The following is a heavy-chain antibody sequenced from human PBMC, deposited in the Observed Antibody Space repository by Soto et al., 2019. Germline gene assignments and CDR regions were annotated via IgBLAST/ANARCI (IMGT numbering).Heavy chain of an antibody. CDR2: ISSSSNYI. CDR1: GFTFSSSS. D-gene: IGHD6-19*01. V-gene: IGHV3-21*01. CDR3: ARMADYFDY. J-gene: IGHJ4*02. Sequence: EVQLVESGGGLVKPGGSLRLSCAASGFTFSSSSMNWVRQAPGKGLEWVSSISSSSNYIYYADSVKGRFTISRDNAKNSLYLQVNSLRAEDTAVYYCARMADYFDYWGQGTLGTVSS.